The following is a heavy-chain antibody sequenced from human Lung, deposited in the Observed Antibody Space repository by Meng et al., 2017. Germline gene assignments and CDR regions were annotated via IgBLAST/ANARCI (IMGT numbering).Heavy chain of an antibody. Sequence: QVQLQQWGRGLLKPSETLSLTCFVSGGSFSDSYWSWIRQPPGKGLEWIGEINHSGSTNYNPSLESRATISVDTSQNNLSLKLSSVTAADSAVYYCARGPTTMAHDFDYWGQGTLVTVSS. D-gene: IGHD4-11*01. V-gene: IGHV4-34*01. CDR1: GGSFSDSY. J-gene: IGHJ4*02. CDR2: INHSGST. CDR3: ARGPTTMAHDFDY.